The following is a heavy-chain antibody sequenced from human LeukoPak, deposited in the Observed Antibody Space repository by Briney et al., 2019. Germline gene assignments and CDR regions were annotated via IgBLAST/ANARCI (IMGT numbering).Heavy chain of an antibody. CDR2: INGSGGST. J-gene: IGHJ4*02. V-gene: IGHV3-23*01. CDR3: AKVMTRTMVRGVPPSDY. Sequence: GGSLRLSCAASGFTFSSYAMTWVRQAPGKGLEWVSTINGSGGSTYYADSVKGRFTISRDNSKNTLYLQMSSLRAEDTAVYYCAKVMTRTMVRGVPPSDYWGQGTLVTVSS. D-gene: IGHD3-10*01. CDR1: GFTFSSYA.